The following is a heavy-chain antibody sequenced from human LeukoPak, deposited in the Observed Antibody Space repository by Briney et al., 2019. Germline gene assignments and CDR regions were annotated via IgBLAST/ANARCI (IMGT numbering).Heavy chain of an antibody. D-gene: IGHD6-13*01. Sequence: ASVKVSCKASGYTFTGYYMHWVRQAPGQGLEWMGWINPNSGGTNYAQKFQGRVTMTRDTSISTAYIELSRLRSDDTAVYYCARSSSSWYQYYYYGMDVWGQGTTVTVSS. CDR2: INPNSGGT. J-gene: IGHJ6*02. CDR3: ARSSSSWYQYYYYGMDV. V-gene: IGHV1-2*02. CDR1: GYTFTGYY.